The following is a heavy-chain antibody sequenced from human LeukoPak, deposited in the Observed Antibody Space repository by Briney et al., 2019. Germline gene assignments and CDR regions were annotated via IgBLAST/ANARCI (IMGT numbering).Heavy chain of an antibody. J-gene: IGHJ4*02. CDR2: INKDGSVT. D-gene: IGHD3-16*01. CDR1: GFTFSSYW. V-gene: IGHV3-74*01. Sequence: PGGSLRLSCTASGFTFSSYWVHWVRQTQEKGLVWVSRINKDGSVTDYADSVKGRFTISRDNAKNTLYLQMHSLRVEDTALYYCARDLRGIYDYWGQGTLVTVSS. CDR3: ARDLRGIYDY.